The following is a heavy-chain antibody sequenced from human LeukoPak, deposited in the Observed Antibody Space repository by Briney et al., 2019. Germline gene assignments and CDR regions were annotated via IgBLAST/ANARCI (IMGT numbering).Heavy chain of an antibody. CDR2: ISAYNGNT. Sequence: GASVTVSCKASGYTFTSYGISWVRQAPGQGLEWMGWISAYNGNTNYAQKLQGRVTMTTDTSTSTAYMELRSLRSDDTAVYYCARGDDSSGYYPPSPFDYWGQGTLVTVSS. CDR3: ARGDDSSGYYPPSPFDY. D-gene: IGHD3-22*01. V-gene: IGHV1-18*01. J-gene: IGHJ4*02. CDR1: GYTFTSYG.